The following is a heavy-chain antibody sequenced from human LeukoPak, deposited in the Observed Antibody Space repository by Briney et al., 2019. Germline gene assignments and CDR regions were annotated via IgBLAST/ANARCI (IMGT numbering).Heavy chain of an antibody. D-gene: IGHD5-24*01. Sequence: PGRSLRLSCAASGFTFSSYAMHWVRQAPGKGLEWVAVISYDGSNKYNAVSVKRRFNISRDNSKKTLYLQMNRMRAEDTAVYYCARDFRTQLDGYSPPYHFDYWGQGALVTVSS. CDR1: GFTFSSYA. CDR3: ARDFRTQLDGYSPPYHFDY. J-gene: IGHJ4*02. V-gene: IGHV3-30*04. CDR2: ISYDGSNK.